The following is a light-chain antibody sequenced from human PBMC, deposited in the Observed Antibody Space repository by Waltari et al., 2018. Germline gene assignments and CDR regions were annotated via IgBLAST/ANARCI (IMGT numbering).Light chain of an antibody. Sequence: QSALTPPASVSGSPGQSITIPCTGTSNDVGGYNYVSLYQQHPGTAPKLMIYAVNKCPSVSSARFSGSTAGHTASLTFSGCQAENEGDYDWCSYGGGSMVIVGVGTKLTVL. V-gene: IGLV2-14*03. J-gene: IGLJ2*01. CDR2: AVN. CDR3: CSYGGGSMVI. CDR1: SNDVGGYNY.